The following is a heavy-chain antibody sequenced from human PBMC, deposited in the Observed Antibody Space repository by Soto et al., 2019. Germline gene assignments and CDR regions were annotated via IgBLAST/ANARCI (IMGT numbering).Heavy chain of an antibody. V-gene: IGHV4-59*01. CDR1: GGSITSSY. CDR2: TYDTGISGYTPST. Sequence: SETLSLTCTVSGGSITSSYWSWIRRPPGKGLEWIAYTYDTGISGYTPSTSHNPSLKSRVTMSVDTSKSQFSLKLTSVTAADTAVYYCARGEDAFFYYGLDVWGQGITVTVSS. J-gene: IGHJ6*02. CDR3: ARGEDAFFYYGLDV.